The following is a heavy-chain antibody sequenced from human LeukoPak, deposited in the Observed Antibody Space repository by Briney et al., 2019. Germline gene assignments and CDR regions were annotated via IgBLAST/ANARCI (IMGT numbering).Heavy chain of an antibody. D-gene: IGHD3-9*01. V-gene: IGHV1-69*05. Sequence: SVKVSCKASGGTFSTYAISWVRQAPGQGLEWMGGIIPIFGTANYAQNFQGRVTITTDESTSTAYMEVSSLRSEDTAVYFCARGTLGDILTGSYDCWGQGTLVTVSS. J-gene: IGHJ4*02. CDR2: IIPIFGTA. CDR3: ARGTLGDILTGSYDC. CDR1: GGTFSTYA.